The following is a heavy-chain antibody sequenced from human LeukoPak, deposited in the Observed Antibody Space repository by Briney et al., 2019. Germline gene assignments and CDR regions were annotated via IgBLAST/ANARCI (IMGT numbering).Heavy chain of an antibody. CDR2: IIPILGIA. CDR1: GGTFSSYA. CDR3: ARTDYDFWSGYYYGMDV. D-gene: IGHD3-3*01. J-gene: IGHJ6*02. Sequence: ASAKVSCKASGGTFSSYAISWVRQAPGQGLEWMGRIIPILGIANYAQKFQGRVTITADKSTSTAYMELSSLRSEDTAVYYCARTDYDFWSGYYYGMDVWGQGTTVTVSS. V-gene: IGHV1-69*04.